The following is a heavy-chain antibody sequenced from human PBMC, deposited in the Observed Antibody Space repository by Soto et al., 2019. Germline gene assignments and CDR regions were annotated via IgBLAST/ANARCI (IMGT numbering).Heavy chain of an antibody. Sequence: PGGSLRLSGTTSGFTFENFAINWVRQPPGRGVGWVGLIRNQSNDWTPEYAACIKGRFTISRDDSNDIAFLQMNRLYTEDSAVYYRTRADSPDTAYFSAYWGQGTLVTVSS. CDR2: IRNQSNDWTP. J-gene: IGHJ4*02. D-gene: IGHD3-3*01. V-gene: IGHV3-49*04. CDR3: TRADSPDTAYFSAY. CDR1: GFTFENFA.